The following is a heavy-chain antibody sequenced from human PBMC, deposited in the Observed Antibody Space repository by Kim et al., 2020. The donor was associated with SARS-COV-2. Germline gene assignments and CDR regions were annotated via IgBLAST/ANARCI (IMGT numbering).Heavy chain of an antibody. V-gene: IGHV1-2*02. CDR2: INPNGGAT. Sequence: ASVKVSCKTSGYIFTDYYIHWVRQAPGQGLEWMGWINPNGGATNYAQKFQGRFTVTRDTSISTAYMDLSRLTSDDTAVYFCSREDTYSNSFALWGQGTLVTVSS. CDR3: SREDTYSNSFAL. J-gene: IGHJ4*02. CDR1: GYIFTDYY. D-gene: IGHD6-13*01.